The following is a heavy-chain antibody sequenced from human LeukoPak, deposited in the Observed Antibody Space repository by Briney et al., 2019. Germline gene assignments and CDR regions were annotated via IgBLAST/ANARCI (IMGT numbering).Heavy chain of an antibody. CDR3: AKGAVAGTTCFFDY. D-gene: IGHD6-19*01. J-gene: IGHJ4*02. CDR1: GFTFDDYA. V-gene: IGHV3-9*01. CDR2: ISWNSGSI. Sequence: PGGSLRLSCAASGFTFDDYAMHWVRQAPGKGPEWVSGISWNSGSIGYADSVKGRFTISRDNAKNSLYLQMNSLRAEDTALYYCAKGAVAGTTCFFDYWGQGTLVTVSS.